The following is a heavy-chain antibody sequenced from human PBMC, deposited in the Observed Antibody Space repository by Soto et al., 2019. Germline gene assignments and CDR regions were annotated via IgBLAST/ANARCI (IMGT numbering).Heavy chain of an antibody. CDR1: GFTFSNYA. Sequence: EVQLLESGGGLVQPGGSLRLSCAASGFTFSNYAMRWVRQAPVKGLEWVSAISGSGGSTYYADSVKGRFTISRDNSKNTLYLQMNSLRAEDTAVYYCARRGSGSYDGYGGQGTLVTVSS. D-gene: IGHD1-26*01. CDR3: ARRGSGSYDGY. J-gene: IGHJ4*02. V-gene: IGHV3-23*01. CDR2: ISGSGGST.